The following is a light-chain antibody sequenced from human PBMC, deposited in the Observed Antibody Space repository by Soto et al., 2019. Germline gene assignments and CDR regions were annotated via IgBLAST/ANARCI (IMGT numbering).Light chain of an antibody. CDR1: QSVSSNY. V-gene: IGKV3-20*01. CDR3: QQYGGSTRT. J-gene: IGKJ2*01. CDR2: GAS. Sequence: EIVLTQSPGTLSLSPGDRATLSCRASQSVSSNYLAWYQQKPGQAPRLLINGASNRATGIPDRFTGSGSGTDFTLTISSLEPEDFAIYYCQQYGGSTRTFGQGTKREIK.